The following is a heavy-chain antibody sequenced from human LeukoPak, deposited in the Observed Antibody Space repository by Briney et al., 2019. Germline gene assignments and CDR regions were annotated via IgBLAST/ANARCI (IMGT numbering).Heavy chain of an antibody. CDR1: GGSISSYY. D-gene: IGHD6-19*01. V-gene: IGHV4-59*01. CDR3: ASTPGYSSGWYNY. Sequence: SETLSLTCTVSGGSISSYYWSWIRQPPGKGLEWIGYIYYSGSTNYNPSLKSRVTISVDTSKNQFSLKLSSVTAADTAVYYCASTPGYSSGWYNYWGQGTLVTVSS. J-gene: IGHJ4*02. CDR2: IYYSGST.